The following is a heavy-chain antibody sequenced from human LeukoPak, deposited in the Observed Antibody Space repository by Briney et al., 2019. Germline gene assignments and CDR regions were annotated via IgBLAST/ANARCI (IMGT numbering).Heavy chain of an antibody. V-gene: IGHV4-59*01. D-gene: IGHD6-19*01. J-gene: IGHJ4*02. CDR3: AREADLKYFDY. Sequence: SETLSLTCAVYGGSFSGYYWSWIRQPPGKGLEWIGYIYYSGSTNYNPSLKSRVTISVDTSKNQFSLKLSSVTAADTAVYYCAREADLKYFDYWGQGTLVTVSS. CDR1: GGSFSGYY. CDR2: IYYSGST.